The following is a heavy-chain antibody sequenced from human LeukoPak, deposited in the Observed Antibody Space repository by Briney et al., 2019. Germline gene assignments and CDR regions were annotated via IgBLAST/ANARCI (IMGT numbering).Heavy chain of an antibody. CDR3: ATGFDQPPNPYYGMDV. CDR1: GYTLTELS. Sequence: ASVKVSCTVSGYTLTELSMHWARQAPGKGLEWMGGFDPEDGETIYAQKFQGRVTMTEDTSTDTAYMELSSLRSEDTAVYYCATGFDQPPNPYYGMDVWGQGTTVTVSS. V-gene: IGHV1-24*01. J-gene: IGHJ6*02. D-gene: IGHD2-2*01. CDR2: FDPEDGET.